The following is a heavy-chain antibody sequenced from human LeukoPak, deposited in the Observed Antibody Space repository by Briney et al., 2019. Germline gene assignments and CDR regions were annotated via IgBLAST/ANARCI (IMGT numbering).Heavy chain of an antibody. V-gene: IGHV3-43*01. D-gene: IGHD5-12*01. CDR2: ITWNGDST. CDR1: GFTFDDYN. J-gene: IGHJ6*03. CDR3: AKDKWLRGYYYYYMDV. Sequence: GGSLRLSCAASGFTFDDYNMHWVRQVPGKGLEWVSLITWNGDSTYYADSVEGRFTISRDNSKNALYLQMNSLRTEDTALYYCAKDKWLRGYYYYYMDVWGKGTRVTVSS.